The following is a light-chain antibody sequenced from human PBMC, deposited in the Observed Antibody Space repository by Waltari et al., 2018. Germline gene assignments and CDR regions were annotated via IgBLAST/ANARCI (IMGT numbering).Light chain of an antibody. Sequence: QSVLTQPPSVSGAPGQRVTISCTGSGSNLGAGYDVHWYHHLPRGAPKFLIYGSSSRPLGVPDRFFGSTSGNSASLAIIGLRAEDEGDYYCQSYDTSLSVVFGGGTKLTVL. CDR3: QSYDTSLSVV. CDR2: GSS. CDR1: GSNLGAGYD. V-gene: IGLV1-40*01. J-gene: IGLJ3*02.